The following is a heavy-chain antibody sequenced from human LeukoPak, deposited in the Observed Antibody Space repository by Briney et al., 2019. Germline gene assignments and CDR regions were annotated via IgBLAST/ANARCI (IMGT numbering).Heavy chain of an antibody. J-gene: IGHJ3*02. Sequence: ASVKVSCRASGYTFTVYYIHWVRQAPGQGLEWMGWINPKSGDIKYAPKFQGRVTMTRDTSISTAYLELTRLRSDDSAVYYCGRDRALAGTAPDAFDIWGQGTMVIVSS. CDR1: GYTFTVYY. CDR2: INPKSGDI. D-gene: IGHD6-19*01. V-gene: IGHV1-2*02. CDR3: GRDRALAGTAPDAFDI.